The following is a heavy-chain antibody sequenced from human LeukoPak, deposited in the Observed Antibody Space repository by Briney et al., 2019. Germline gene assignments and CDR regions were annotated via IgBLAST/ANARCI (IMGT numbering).Heavy chain of an antibody. J-gene: IGHJ4*02. CDR1: GFSFSSYR. CDR2: ISSSSSYI. CDR3: AREVDSSGWWGNIDY. D-gene: IGHD6-19*01. Sequence: GGSLRLSCAASGFSFSSYRMNWVRQAPGEGLEWVASISSSSSYIYYADSVKGRFTISRDNAENSLYLQMNSPRAEDTAVYYCAREVDSSGWWGNIDYWGQGTLVTVSS. V-gene: IGHV3-21*01.